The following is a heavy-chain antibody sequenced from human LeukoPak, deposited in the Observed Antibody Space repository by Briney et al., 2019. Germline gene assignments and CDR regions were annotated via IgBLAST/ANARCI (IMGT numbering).Heavy chain of an antibody. CDR3: ARSATISVYYYYGMDV. CDR1: GGSFSGYY. V-gene: IGHV4-34*01. D-gene: IGHD2-15*01. J-gene: IGHJ6*02. CDR2: INHSGCT. Sequence: PSETLSLTCAVYGGSFSGYYWSWIRQPPGKGLEWIGEINHSGCTNYNPSLKSRVTISVDTSKNQFSLKLSSVTAADTAVYYCARSATISVYYYYGMDVWGQGTTVTVSS.